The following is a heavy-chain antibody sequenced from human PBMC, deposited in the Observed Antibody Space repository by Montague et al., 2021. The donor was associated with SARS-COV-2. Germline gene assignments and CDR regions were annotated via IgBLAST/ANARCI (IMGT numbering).Heavy chain of an antibody. CDR2: INHYGST. CDR1: GGSFSGNY. J-gene: IGHJ6*02. CDR3: ARGLPVTTLFYYFGMDV. Sequence: SETLSLTCAVYGGSFSGNYWSWIRQPPGKGLEWIGQINHYGSTNXXPSLKSRVTMSLDTSKNQFSLKLSSVTAADTAVYYCARGLPVTTLFYYFGMDVWGQGTTVTVSS. V-gene: IGHV4-34*01. D-gene: IGHD4-11*01.